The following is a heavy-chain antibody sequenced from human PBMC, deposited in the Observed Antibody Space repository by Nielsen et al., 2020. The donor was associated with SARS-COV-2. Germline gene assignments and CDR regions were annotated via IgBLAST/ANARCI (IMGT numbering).Heavy chain of an antibody. V-gene: IGHV3-15*01. CDR2: IKSKTDGGTT. CDR1: AFTFTNAW. J-gene: IGHJ4*02. CDR3: TRDQSPHPGIAAAGHFDY. Sequence: GGSLRLSCAASAFTFTNAWMSWVRQAPGKGLEWVGRIKSKTDGGTTDYAAPVKGRFTISRHDSENTLYLQMNSLKTEDTAVYYCTRDQSPHPGIAAAGHFDYWGQGTLVTVSS. D-gene: IGHD6-13*01.